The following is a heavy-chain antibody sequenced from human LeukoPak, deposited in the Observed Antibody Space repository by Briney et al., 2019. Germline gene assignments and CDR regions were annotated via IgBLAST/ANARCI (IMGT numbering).Heavy chain of an antibody. CDR1: GFMFSSNW. J-gene: IGHJ4*02. V-gene: IGHV3-7*01. D-gene: IGHD4-17*01. Sequence: GGSLRLSCAASGFMFSSNWMSWVRLAPGKGLGWVANIKEDGTETYYVDSVKGRFTISRDNAKNSVYLQMNSLRAEDTAVYYCARTNEGYGDYYPFDYWGQGTLVTVSS. CDR2: IKEDGTET. CDR3: ARTNEGYGDYYPFDY.